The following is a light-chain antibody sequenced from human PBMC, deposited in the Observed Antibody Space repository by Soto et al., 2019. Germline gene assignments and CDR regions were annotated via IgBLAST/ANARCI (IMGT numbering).Light chain of an antibody. V-gene: IGKV3-15*01. CDR3: QQYNNWRRT. CDR1: QSVSSN. J-gene: IGKJ1*01. CDR2: GAS. Sequence: EIVMTQSPSTLSVSPGERATLSCRASQSVSSNLAWYQQKPGQAPRLLIYGASTRATGIPARFSGSGSGTGFTLTISSLQSEDFAVYYCQQYNNWRRTFGQGTKVDIK.